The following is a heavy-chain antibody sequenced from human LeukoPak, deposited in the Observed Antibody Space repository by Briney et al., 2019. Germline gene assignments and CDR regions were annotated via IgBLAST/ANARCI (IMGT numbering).Heavy chain of an antibody. CDR3: ARDSRGYYGSGSYLDY. D-gene: IGHD3-10*01. V-gene: IGHV4-4*07. Sequence: SETPSLTCTVSGGSVSSYYWSWIRQPAGKGLEWIGRVYTNGSTSYNPSLKSRVTMSVDTSKNQFSLKLSSVTAADTAMYYCARDSRGYYGSGSYLDYWGQGTLVTVSS. CDR2: VYTNGST. CDR1: GGSVSSYY. J-gene: IGHJ4*02.